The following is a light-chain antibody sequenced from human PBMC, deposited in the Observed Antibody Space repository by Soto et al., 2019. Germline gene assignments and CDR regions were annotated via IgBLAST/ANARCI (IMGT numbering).Light chain of an antibody. CDR2: DAS. CDR1: QSISSW. CDR3: QQYYDTPLT. V-gene: IGKV1-5*01. J-gene: IGKJ4*01. Sequence: DIQMTQSPSTLSASVGDRVTITCRASQSISSWLAWYQQKPGKAPKLLIYDASSLESGVPSRFSGSGSGTEFTLTISSLQAEDVAVYYCQQYYDTPLTFGGGTSVEIK.